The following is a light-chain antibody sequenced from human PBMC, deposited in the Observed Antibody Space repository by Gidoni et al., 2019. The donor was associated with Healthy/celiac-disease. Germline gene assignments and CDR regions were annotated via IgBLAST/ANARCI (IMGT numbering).Light chain of an antibody. CDR1: QRISSW. J-gene: IGKJ2*01. CDR3: QQYNSYPYP. CDR2: KAS. V-gene: IGKV1-5*03. Sequence: DIQMTQSPSTLSASIGDRVTITCRASQRISSWLAWYQQKPGKAPKILIYKASSLESGVPSRFSGSGSGTEFTLTISSLQPDDFATYYCQQYNSYPYPFGQGTKLEIK.